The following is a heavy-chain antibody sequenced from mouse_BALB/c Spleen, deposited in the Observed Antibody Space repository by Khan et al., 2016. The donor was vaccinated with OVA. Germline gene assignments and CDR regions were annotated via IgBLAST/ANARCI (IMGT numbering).Heavy chain of an antibody. CDR1: GYSITSGYG. Sequence: EVKLEVSGPGLVKPSQSLSLTCTVTGYSITSGYGWNWIRQFPGNKLEWMGYISYSGSTNYNPSLKSRISITRDTSKNQFFLQLKSVTTEDTATYYWARTAGMKYWGQGTTLTVSS. D-gene: IGHD3-1*01. V-gene: IGHV3-2*02. CDR3: ARTAGMKY. CDR2: ISYSGST. J-gene: IGHJ2*01.